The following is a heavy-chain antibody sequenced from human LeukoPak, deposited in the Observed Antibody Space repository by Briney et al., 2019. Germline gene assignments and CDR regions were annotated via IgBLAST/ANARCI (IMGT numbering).Heavy chain of an antibody. Sequence: PSETLSLTCTVSGGSISSSNYYWGWIRQPPGKGLEWIGSIYYRGSTYYNPSLKSRVTISVDTSKNQFSLKLSSVTAADTAVYYCARLCSSTSCAYKRAFDIWGQGTMVTVSS. CDR1: GGSISSSNYY. V-gene: IGHV4-39*01. D-gene: IGHD2-2*01. CDR2: IYYRGST. CDR3: ARLCSSTSCAYKRAFDI. J-gene: IGHJ3*02.